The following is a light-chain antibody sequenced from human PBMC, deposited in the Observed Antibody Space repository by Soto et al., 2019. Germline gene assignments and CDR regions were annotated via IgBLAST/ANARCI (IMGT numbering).Light chain of an antibody. J-gene: IGKJ4*02. V-gene: IGKV3-11*01. CDR2: DAS. Sequence: ENVLTHSPGTLSLSPGERATLSCRASQSVGTYLAWSQQKPGQAPRLLIFDASKRATGIPARFSGSGSGTDFTLTISSLETEDLAVYYCQHRSTWPSWPFGAGTK. CDR3: QHRSTWPSWP. CDR1: QSVGTY.